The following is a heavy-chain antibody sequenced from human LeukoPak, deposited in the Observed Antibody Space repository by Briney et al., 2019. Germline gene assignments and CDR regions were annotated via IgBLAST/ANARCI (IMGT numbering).Heavy chain of an antibody. CDR2: INPNSGGT. J-gene: IGHJ6*02. CDR1: GYTFTSYY. Sequence: GASVKVSCKASGYTFTSYYMHWVRQAPGQGLEWMGMINPNSGGTNYAQKFQGRVTMARDTSISTAYMELSRLRSDDTAVYYCARDGQSSDYVWGSYRFPYYGMDVWGQGTTVTVSS. D-gene: IGHD3-16*02. CDR3: ARDGQSSDYVWGSYRFPYYGMDV. V-gene: IGHV1-2*02.